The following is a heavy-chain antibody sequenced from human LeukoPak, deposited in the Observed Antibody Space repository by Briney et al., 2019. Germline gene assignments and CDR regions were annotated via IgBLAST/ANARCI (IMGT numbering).Heavy chain of an antibody. CDR3: AREIWFGELYFDL. V-gene: IGHV4-59*01. CDR1: GGSISSYY. Sequence: VKPSETLSLTCTVSGGSISSYYWSWIRQPPGKGLEWIGYIYYSGSTNYNPSPRSRVTISVDTSKNQFSLKLSSVTAADTAVYYCAREIWFGELYFDLWGRGTLVTVSS. D-gene: IGHD3-10*01. CDR2: IYYSGST. J-gene: IGHJ2*01.